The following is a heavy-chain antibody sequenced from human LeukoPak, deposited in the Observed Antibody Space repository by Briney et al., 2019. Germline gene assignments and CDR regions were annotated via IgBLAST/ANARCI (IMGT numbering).Heavy chain of an antibody. CDR3: ARVQGRYYDSSGYPPSY. Sequence: ASVKVSCKASGYTFTSYYMHWVRQAPGQGLEWMGRINPNSGGTNYAQKFQGRVTMTRDTSISTAYMELSRLRSDDTAVYYCARVQGRYYDSSGYPPSYWGQGTLVTVYS. CDR1: GYTFTSYY. V-gene: IGHV1-2*06. J-gene: IGHJ4*02. CDR2: INPNSGGT. D-gene: IGHD3-22*01.